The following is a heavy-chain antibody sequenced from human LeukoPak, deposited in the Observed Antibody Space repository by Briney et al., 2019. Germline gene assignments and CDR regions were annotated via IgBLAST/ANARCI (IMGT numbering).Heavy chain of an antibody. V-gene: IGHV1-24*01. D-gene: IGHD2-21*02. Sequence: GASVKVSCKVSRYTLTELSMHWVRQAPGKGLEWMGGFDPEDGETIYAQKFQGRVTMTEDTSTDTAYMELSSLRSEDTAVYYCATASHCGGDCYSPDFDYWGQGTLVTVSS. J-gene: IGHJ4*02. CDR2: FDPEDGET. CDR3: ATASHCGGDCYSPDFDY. CDR1: RYTLTELS.